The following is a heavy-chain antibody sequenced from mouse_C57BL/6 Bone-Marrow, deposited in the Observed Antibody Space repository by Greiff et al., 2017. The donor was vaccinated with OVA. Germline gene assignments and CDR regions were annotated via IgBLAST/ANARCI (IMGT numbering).Heavy chain of an antibody. CDR1: GYSFTDYN. Sequence: QLQQPGPELVKPGASVKISCKASGYSFTDYNMNWVKQSNGKSLEWIGVINPNYGTTSYNQKFKGKAKLTVDQSSSIAYMQLNSLTSEVSAVYDCARSAYYGTLDYWGQGTTLTVSS. D-gene: IGHD1-1*01. J-gene: IGHJ2*01. CDR3: ARSAYYGTLDY. CDR2: INPNYGTT. V-gene: IGHV1-39*01.